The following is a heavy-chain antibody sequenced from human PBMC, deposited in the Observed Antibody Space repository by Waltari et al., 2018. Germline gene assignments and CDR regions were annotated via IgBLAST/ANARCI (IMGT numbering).Heavy chain of an antibody. J-gene: IGHJ4*02. Sequence: QVQLVQSGAEVKKPGASVKDSCKASGSTFTSSAINWVRQAPGQRLEWMGWINAGNGNTKYSQKFQGRVTITRDTSASTAYMELSSLRSEDTAVYYCARDWGWAHCSSTSCYIHWGQGTLVTVSS. D-gene: IGHD2-2*02. CDR3: ARDWGWAHCSSTSCYIH. V-gene: IGHV1-3*01. CDR1: GSTFTSSA. CDR2: INAGNGNT.